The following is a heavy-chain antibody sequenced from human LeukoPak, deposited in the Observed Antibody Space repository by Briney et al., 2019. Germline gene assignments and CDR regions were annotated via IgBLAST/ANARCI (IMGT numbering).Heavy chain of an antibody. Sequence: GGSLRLSCAASGFTFSSYSMNWVRQAPGKGLEWVSYISSSSSTIYYADSVKGRFTISRDNAKNSLYLQMNSLRAEDTAVYYCASVGAPEQFDYWGQGTLVTVSS. CDR2: ISSSSSTI. D-gene: IGHD1-26*01. J-gene: IGHJ4*02. V-gene: IGHV3-48*04. CDR1: GFTFSSYS. CDR3: ASVGAPEQFDY.